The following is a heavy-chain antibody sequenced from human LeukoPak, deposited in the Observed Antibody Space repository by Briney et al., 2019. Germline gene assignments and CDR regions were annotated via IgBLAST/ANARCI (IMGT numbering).Heavy chain of an antibody. CDR2: VSQSGGST. Sequence: QPGGSLRLSCAASGFTFSSYAMNWFRQAPGKGLEWVSAVSQSGGSTHYADSVKGRFTISRDNSKNTLYLQMNSLITEDTAVYYCANLVPSPQWQTYYYYMDVWGKGTTVTVSS. V-gene: IGHV3-23*01. J-gene: IGHJ6*03. D-gene: IGHD6-19*01. CDR1: GFTFSSYA. CDR3: ANLVPSPQWQTYYYYMDV.